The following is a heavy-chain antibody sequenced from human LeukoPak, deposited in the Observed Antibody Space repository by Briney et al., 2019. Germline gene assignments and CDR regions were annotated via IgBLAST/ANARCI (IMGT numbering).Heavy chain of an antibody. D-gene: IGHD5-18*01. V-gene: IGHV4-34*01. CDR2: INHSGST. J-gene: IGHJ4*02. Sequence: PSETLSLTCAVYGGSFSGYYWSWIRQPPGKGLECIGEINHSGSTNYNPSLKSRVTISVDTSKNQFSLKPSSVTAADTAVYYCARDRGYSYGYVFDYWGQGTLVTVSS. CDR3: ARDRGYSYGYVFDY. CDR1: GGSFSGYY.